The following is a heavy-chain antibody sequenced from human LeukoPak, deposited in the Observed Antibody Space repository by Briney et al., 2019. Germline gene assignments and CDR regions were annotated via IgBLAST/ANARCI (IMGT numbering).Heavy chain of an antibody. CDR1: GYTFTSYY. J-gene: IGHJ4*02. V-gene: IGHV1-46*01. D-gene: IGHD6-13*01. CDR2: INPSGGGT. CDR3: ASIAAAGTGLYFDY. Sequence: ASVKVSCKASGYTFTSYYMHWVRQAPGQGLEWMGIINPSGGGTSYAQKFQGRVTMTRDMSTSTVYMELSSLRSEDTAVYYCASIAAAGTGLYFDYWGQGTLVTVSS.